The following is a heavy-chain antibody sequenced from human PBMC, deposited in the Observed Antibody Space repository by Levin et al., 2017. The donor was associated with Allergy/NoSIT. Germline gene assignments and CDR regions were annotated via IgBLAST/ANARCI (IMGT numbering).Heavy chain of an antibody. D-gene: IGHD2-15*01. CDR1: GYTFTGYY. CDR3: ARDPLSLVVAAPDAFDI. J-gene: IGHJ3*02. CDR2: INPNSGGT. V-gene: IGHV1-2*02. Sequence: GASVKVSCKASGYTFTGYYMHWVRQAPGQGLEWMGWINPNSGGTNYAQKFQGRVTMTRDTSISTAYMELSRLRSDDTAVYYCARDPLSLVVAAPDAFDIWGQGTMVTVSS.